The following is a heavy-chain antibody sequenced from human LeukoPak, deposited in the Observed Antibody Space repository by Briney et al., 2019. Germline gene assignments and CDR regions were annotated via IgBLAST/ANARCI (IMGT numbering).Heavy chain of an antibody. D-gene: IGHD1-1*01. V-gene: IGHV3-48*01. Sequence: GGSLRLSCTASGFPFIEYSMNWVRQAPGKGLEWISYIGIDSGNTKYADSVRGRFTISANKAKNSLYLQMNSLRVEDTAVYYCARDHNYAFDNWGQGTLVSVAS. CDR2: IGIDSGNT. CDR3: ARDHNYAFDN. J-gene: IGHJ4*02. CDR1: GFPFIEYS.